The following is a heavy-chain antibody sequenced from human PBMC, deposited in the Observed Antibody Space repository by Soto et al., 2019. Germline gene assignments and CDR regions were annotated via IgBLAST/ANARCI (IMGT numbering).Heavy chain of an antibody. CDR2: ISSSSSYI. CDR1: GFTFSSYA. J-gene: IGHJ6*02. V-gene: IGHV3-21*01. CDR3: ARSLLLNGGMDA. Sequence: GWSLRLSCAASGFTFSSYAMSWVRQAPGKGLEWVSSISSSSSYIYYADSVKGRFTISRDNAKNSLYLQMNSLRAEDTAVYYCARSLLLNGGMDAWGQGTTVTVYS. D-gene: IGHD2-15*01.